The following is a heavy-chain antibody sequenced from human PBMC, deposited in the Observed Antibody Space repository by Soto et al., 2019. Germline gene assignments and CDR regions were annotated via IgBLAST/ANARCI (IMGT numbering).Heavy chain of an antibody. CDR3: AIHTPHLDLDYYYGMDF. V-gene: IGHV4-59*08. D-gene: IGHD2-15*01. CDR1: GGSISSYY. CDR2: ISFTGST. Sequence: QVQLQESGPGLVKPSETLSLTCTVSGGSISSYYWSWIRQSPGKGLEWIGYISFTGSTNYNPPLKRRVTMSRDSSKSQVSLNLGSVTAADTAAYYCAIHTPHLDLDYYYGMDFWGQGTKITVSS. J-gene: IGHJ6*02.